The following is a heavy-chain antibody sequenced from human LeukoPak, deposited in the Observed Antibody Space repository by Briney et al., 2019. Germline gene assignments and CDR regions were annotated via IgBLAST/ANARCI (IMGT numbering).Heavy chain of an antibody. D-gene: IGHD1-26*01. CDR1: GYSISSGYY. Sequence: SETLSLTCTVSGYSISSGYYWGWIRQPPGKGLEWSGSIYNSGSTYYNPSLKSRVTISVDTSKNQFSLKLSSVTAADTAVYYCAKAFSGSYYFAYWGQGTLVTVSS. J-gene: IGHJ4*02. V-gene: IGHV4-38-2*02. CDR3: AKAFSGSYYFAY. CDR2: IYNSGST.